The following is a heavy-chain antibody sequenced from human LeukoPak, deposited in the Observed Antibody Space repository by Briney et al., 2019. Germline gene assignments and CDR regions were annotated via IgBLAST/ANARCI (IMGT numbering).Heavy chain of an antibody. CDR3: ARDQGSLTRSWYTGY. Sequence: VSVKVSCKASGYTFTGYHIHWVRQAPGQGLEWMGRINPYSGDTNFAQKFQGRVTMTRDTSITTAYMDLSSLTPADTAVYFCARDQGSLTRSWYTGYWGQGTQVTVSS. V-gene: IGHV1-2*06. D-gene: IGHD6-13*01. CDR1: GYTFTGYH. J-gene: IGHJ4*02. CDR2: INPYSGDT.